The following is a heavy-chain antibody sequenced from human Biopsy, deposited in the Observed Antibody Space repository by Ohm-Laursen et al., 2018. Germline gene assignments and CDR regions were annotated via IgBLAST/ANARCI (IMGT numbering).Heavy chain of an antibody. D-gene: IGHD1-20*01. CDR3: ARAAITGIRGWFDP. Sequence: GTLSLTCTVSPGSINDYYWNWIRQFPGKGLEWIGYVHSSGSTRFNPTLKSRVTISADTPKNQFHLNLSFVTAADTAVYFCARAAITGIRGWFDPWGQGTQVTVSS. J-gene: IGHJ5*02. V-gene: IGHV4-59*12. CDR2: VHSSGST. CDR1: PGSINDYY.